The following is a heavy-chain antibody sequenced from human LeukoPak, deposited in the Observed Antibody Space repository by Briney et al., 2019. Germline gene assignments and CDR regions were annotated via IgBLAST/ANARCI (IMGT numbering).Heavy chain of an antibody. Sequence: SETLSLTCTVSGGSISSYYWSWIRQPAGKGLEWIGRIYTSGSTNYNPSLKSRVTMSVDTSKNQFSLKLSSVIAADTAVYYCARGGRFCSSTSCSQFDPWGQGALVTVSS. J-gene: IGHJ5*02. CDR2: IYTSGST. CDR3: ARGGRFCSSTSCSQFDP. CDR1: GGSISSYY. V-gene: IGHV4-4*07. D-gene: IGHD2-2*01.